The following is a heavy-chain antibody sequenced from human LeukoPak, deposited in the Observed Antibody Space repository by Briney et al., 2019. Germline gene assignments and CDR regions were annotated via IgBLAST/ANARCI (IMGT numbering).Heavy chain of an antibody. Sequence: TSDTLSLTCAVSGYSISTGYYWGSIRQPPGKGLDWIWRIYHSGSTYYNPSLKSRVTISVDTSKNQFSLKLSSVTAADTAVYYCARDHLSDSSSWPDAFDIWGQGTMVTVSS. V-gene: IGHV4-38-2*02. D-gene: IGHD6-13*01. CDR3: ARDHLSDSSSWPDAFDI. CDR2: IYHSGST. J-gene: IGHJ3*02. CDR1: GYSISTGYY.